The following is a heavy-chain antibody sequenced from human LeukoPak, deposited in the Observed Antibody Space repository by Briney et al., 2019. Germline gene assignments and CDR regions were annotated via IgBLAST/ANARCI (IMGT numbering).Heavy chain of an antibody. CDR1: AGSIIAYY. D-gene: IGHD3-16*02. J-gene: IGHJ2*01. V-gene: IGHV4-59*08. CDR3: ARIVRQDGGYLDL. CDR2: TSDSGSS. Sequence: SETLSLTFTVSAGSIIAYYWTLIRQPPGKGLEWIGYTSDSGSSNYKSSLKSRVSMSLDTSKRQFSLTLTSVTAADTAVYYCARIVRQDGGYLDLWGRGSLVTVYS.